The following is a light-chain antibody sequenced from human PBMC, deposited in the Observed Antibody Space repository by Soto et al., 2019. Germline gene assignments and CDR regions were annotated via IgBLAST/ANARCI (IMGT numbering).Light chain of an antibody. CDR1: QGIRND. J-gene: IGKJ1*01. CDR3: RPQHSYSRT. CDR2: AAS. V-gene: IGKV1-17*01. Sequence: SLVAVSATKKDRVTITCRASQGIRNDVGWYQQKPGKAPKRLIYAASSLQSGVPSRFSGSGSGTEFTLTIIILQPEDAETYCLRPQHSYSRTFRKGTYVDI.